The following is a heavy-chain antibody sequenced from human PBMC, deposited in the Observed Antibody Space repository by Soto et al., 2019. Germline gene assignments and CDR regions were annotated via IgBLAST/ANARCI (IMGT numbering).Heavy chain of an antibody. Sequence: PSETLSLTCAVYGGSFSGYYWSWIRQPPGKGLEWIGEINHSGSTNYNPSLKSRVTISVDTSKNQFSLKLSSVTAADTAVYYCARVLPQFLNQTNWFDPWGQGTLVTVSS. CDR2: INHSGST. J-gene: IGHJ5*02. CDR3: ARVLPQFLNQTNWFDP. V-gene: IGHV4-34*01. CDR1: GGSFSGYY.